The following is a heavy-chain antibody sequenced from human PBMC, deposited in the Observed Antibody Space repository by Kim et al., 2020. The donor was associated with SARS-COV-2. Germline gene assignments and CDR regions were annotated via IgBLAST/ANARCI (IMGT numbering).Heavy chain of an antibody. J-gene: IGHJ6*02. D-gene: IGHD2-15*01. V-gene: IGHV3-49*03. CDR3: ARDRSSSVVADV. Sequence: GGSLRLSCTASGFTFDDYALTWYRQAPGQRLEWVGFVRTDTYRATTRYAASVEGRFTISRDDSNSIAYLQMDSLKIEDTAVYYCARDRSSSVVADVWGQGTRVTVSS. CDR2: VRTDTYRATT. CDR1: GFTFDDYA.